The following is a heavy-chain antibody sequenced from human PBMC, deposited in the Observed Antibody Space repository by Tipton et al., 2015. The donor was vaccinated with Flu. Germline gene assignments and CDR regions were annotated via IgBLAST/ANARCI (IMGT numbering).Heavy chain of an antibody. J-gene: IGHJ4*02. V-gene: IGHV5-51*01. D-gene: IGHD2-21*01. CDR1: GNSFSNYW. CDR3: VRQNCGGDCYPDY. CDR2: IYPDDSGT. Sequence: VQLVQSGAEVKKPGESLKISCKGSGNSFSNYWIARVRQMPGKGLEWMGIIYPDDSGTKYSPSFQGHVTFSADKSVSTAYLQWSSLKASDTAIYFCVRQNCGGDCYPDYWGQGTLVTVSS.